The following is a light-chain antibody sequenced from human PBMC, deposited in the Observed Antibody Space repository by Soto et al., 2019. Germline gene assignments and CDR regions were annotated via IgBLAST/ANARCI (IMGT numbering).Light chain of an antibody. J-gene: IGLJ1*01. CDR1: NSDVNY. CDR3: KSYAGSNTYV. V-gene: IGLV2-8*01. Sequence: QSALTQPASVSGAPGQSITISCTATNSDVNYVSWHQQHPGKAPKLIIYEVVQRPSGVPDRFSGFKSGNTASLTVSGLQAADEADYFCKSYAGSNTYVFGSGTKVTVL. CDR2: EVV.